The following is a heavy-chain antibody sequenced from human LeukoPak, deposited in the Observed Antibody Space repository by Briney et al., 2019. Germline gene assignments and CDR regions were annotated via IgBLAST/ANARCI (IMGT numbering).Heavy chain of an antibody. Sequence: ASVKVSCKVSGHTLTELSIHWVRQAPGKGLEWLGGFDIEDEKRWYERKFRGRVTVTEDTSIDTAYMELSGLTSDDTAVYFCTTEYMTSAWRWGYWGQGTLVVVSS. J-gene: IGHJ4*02. V-gene: IGHV1-24*01. CDR1: GHTLTELS. CDR2: FDIEDEKR. D-gene: IGHD3-16*01. CDR3: TTEYMTSAWRWGY.